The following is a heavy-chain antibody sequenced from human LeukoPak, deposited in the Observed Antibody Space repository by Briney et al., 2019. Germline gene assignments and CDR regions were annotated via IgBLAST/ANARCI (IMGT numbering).Heavy chain of an antibody. CDR2: INHSGST. CDR3: ARGWPRRSIAVAGSGDLDY. CDR1: GGSFSGYY. V-gene: IGHV4-34*01. J-gene: IGHJ4*02. Sequence: KPSETLSLTCAVYGGSFSGYYWSWIRQPPGKGLEWIGEINHSGSTNYNPSLKSRVTISVDTSKYQFSLKLSSVTAADTAVYYCARGWPRRSIAVAGSGDLDYWGQGTLVTVSS. D-gene: IGHD6-19*01.